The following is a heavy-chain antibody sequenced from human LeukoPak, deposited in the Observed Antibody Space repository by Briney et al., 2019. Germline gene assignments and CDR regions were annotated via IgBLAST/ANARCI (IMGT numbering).Heavy chain of an antibody. CDR2: IYTSGST. CDR3: ARDPSATYYFDY. Sequence: SETLSLTCTVSGGSISGYYWSWIRQPAGKGLEWIGRIYTSGSTNYNPSLKSRVTMSVDTSKNQFSLKRSSVTAADTAVYYCARDPSATYYFDYWGQGTLVTVSS. V-gene: IGHV4-4*07. J-gene: IGHJ4*02. D-gene: IGHD5-12*01. CDR1: GGSISGYY.